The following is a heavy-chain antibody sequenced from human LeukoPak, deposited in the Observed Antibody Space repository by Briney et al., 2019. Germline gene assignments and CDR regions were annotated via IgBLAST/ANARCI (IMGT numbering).Heavy chain of an antibody. J-gene: IGHJ4*02. Sequence: SETLSLTCSVSGGTISSYNWSWIRQPPGKGLEWIGYIYYSGSTNYNPSLKSRVVVSVDTSKDQFFLNLTSVTAADTAVYFCARSSPAYDSSGFPLAGAPATFDSWGQGTLVTVFS. D-gene: IGHD3-22*01. CDR1: GGTISSYN. CDR2: IYYSGST. CDR3: ARSSPAYDSSGFPLAGAPATFDS. V-gene: IGHV4-59*08.